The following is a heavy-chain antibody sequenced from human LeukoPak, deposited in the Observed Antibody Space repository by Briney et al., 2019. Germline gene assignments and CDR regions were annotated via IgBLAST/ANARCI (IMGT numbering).Heavy chain of an antibody. V-gene: IGHV3-30-3*01. D-gene: IGHD3-9*01. Sequence: GSLRLSCAASGFIFSNYAMHWVRQAPGKGLEWVAVISYDGSNKYYADSVKGRFTISRDNSKNTLYLQMNSLRAEDTAVYYCARSYFDWLLSNYYYYGMDVWGQGTTVTVSS. CDR1: GFIFSNYA. CDR2: ISYDGSNK. CDR3: ARSYFDWLLSNYYYYGMDV. J-gene: IGHJ6*02.